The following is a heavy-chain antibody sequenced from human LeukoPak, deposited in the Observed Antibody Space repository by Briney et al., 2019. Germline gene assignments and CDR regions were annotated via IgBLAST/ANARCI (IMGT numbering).Heavy chain of an antibody. CDR2: SHTGGSI. Sequence: SETLSLTCTVPGVSISGFYWNWIRQPPRKGLEWVGYSHTGGSISSNPSLNSRVAFSMDTSKNQVSLRLNSVTATDTAVYYCARRRGGFGEGEFDYWGQGILVTVST. CDR3: ARRRGGFGEGEFDY. D-gene: IGHD3-10*01. CDR1: GVSISGFY. J-gene: IGHJ4*02. V-gene: IGHV4-4*08.